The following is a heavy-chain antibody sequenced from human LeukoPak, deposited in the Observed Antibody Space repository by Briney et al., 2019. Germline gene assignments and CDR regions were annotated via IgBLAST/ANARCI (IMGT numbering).Heavy chain of an antibody. CDR2: ISGSGGST. V-gene: IGHV3-23*01. CDR1: GFTFSSHS. D-gene: IGHD4-17*01. Sequence: GGSLRLSCAASGFTFSSHSMSWVRQAPGKGLEWVSAISGSGGSTYYADSVKGRFTISRDNSKNTLYLQMNSLRAEDTAVYYCARTYGDYESFDYWGQGTLVTVSS. J-gene: IGHJ4*02. CDR3: ARTYGDYESFDY.